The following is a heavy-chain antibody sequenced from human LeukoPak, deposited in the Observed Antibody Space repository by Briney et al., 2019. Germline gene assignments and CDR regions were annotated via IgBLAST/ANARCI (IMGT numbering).Heavy chain of an antibody. Sequence: PSQTLSLTCTVSGASISSGGHYWNWIRQHPGKGLEWIGYIYYSGSTYGNPSLKSRLTISVDTSKNQFSLKLSSVTAADTAVYYCARDYYGSGMRGGAFDYWGQGTLVTVSS. CDR2: IYYSGST. CDR1: GASISSGGHY. D-gene: IGHD3-10*01. J-gene: IGHJ4*02. CDR3: ARDYYGSGMRGGAFDY. V-gene: IGHV4-31*03.